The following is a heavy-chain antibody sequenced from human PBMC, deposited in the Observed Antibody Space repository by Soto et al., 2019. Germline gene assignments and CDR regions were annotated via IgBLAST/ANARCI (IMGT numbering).Heavy chain of an antibody. CDR1: GFTVSNYY. CDR2: IFSNGDT. J-gene: IGHJ4*02. D-gene: IGHD1-1*01. V-gene: IGHV3-66*01. Sequence: ELQLVASGGGLVQPGGSLRLSCAASGFTVSNYYVRWVRQAPGKGLEWVSRIFSNGDTRYADSVKGRFTISRDSSSNTLYLQMHTLRVEDTAVYYCARDGTYNWVGGQGIHVTVSS. CDR3: ARDGTYNWV.